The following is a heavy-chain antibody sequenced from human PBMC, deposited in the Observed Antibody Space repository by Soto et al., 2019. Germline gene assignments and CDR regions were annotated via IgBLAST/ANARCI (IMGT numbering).Heavy chain of an antibody. CDR1: GGSIGSNNYY. V-gene: IGHV4-39*01. CDR3: GRKTPAAGTE. Sequence: QLQLQESGPGLVRPSETLSLTCTVSGGSIGSNNYYWAWIRETPGKGLEWIGSIYYTGSTYYNPSLRSRVSISVDTYKNQFSLNLNSVTAADTAQYYCGRKTPAAGTEWGQGTLVTVSA. J-gene: IGHJ4*02. CDR2: IYYTGST. D-gene: IGHD6-13*01.